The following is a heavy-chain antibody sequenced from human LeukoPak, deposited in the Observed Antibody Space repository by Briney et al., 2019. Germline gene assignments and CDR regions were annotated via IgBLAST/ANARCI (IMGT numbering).Heavy chain of an antibody. V-gene: IGHV3-23*01. CDR3: VKGLRLLDV. D-gene: IGHD6-6*01. CDR1: GFSFSAYA. Sequence: GGSLRLSCAASGFSFSAYAMTWVRQAPGKGLEWVSTISFGGTFYADSVTGRFILSRDDSKDTLWLQMDRLRPEDTALYYCVKGLRLLDVWGEGTTVTVSS. CDR2: ISFGGT. J-gene: IGHJ6*04.